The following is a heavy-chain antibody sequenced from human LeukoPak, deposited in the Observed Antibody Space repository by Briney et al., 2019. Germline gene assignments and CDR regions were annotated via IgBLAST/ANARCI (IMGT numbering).Heavy chain of an antibody. Sequence: ASETLSLTCAVSGGSISSGGYSWSWIRQPPGKGLEWIGYIYHSGSTYYNPSLKSRVTISVDRSKNQFSLKLSSVTAADTAVYYCARAKEEYGGNYNWFDPWGQGTLVTVSS. J-gene: IGHJ5*02. D-gene: IGHD4-23*01. CDR3: ARAKEEYGGNYNWFDP. CDR2: IYHSGST. CDR1: GGSISSGGYS. V-gene: IGHV4-30-2*01.